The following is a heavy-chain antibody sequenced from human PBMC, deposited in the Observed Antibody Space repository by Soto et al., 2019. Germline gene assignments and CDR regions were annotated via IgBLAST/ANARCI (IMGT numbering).Heavy chain of an antibody. V-gene: IGHV3-23*01. CDR3: ARGERGRYYNSGLDV. CDR2: ISGSGGSK. J-gene: IGHJ6*02. CDR1: GLTFGNYP. D-gene: IGHD3-10*01. Sequence: EVLLLESGGGLVQPGGSLGRSCAASGLTFGNYPMSWVRQAPGKGLEWVSTISGSGGSKYYADSVKGRFTISRDNSKNTLYLQMKSLRDEDTAVYYCARGERGRYYNSGLDVWGQGTTVTVSS.